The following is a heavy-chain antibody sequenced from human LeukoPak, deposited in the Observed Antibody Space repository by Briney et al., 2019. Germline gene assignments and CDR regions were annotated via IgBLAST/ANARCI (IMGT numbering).Heavy chain of an antibody. CDR1: GGTFSSYA. CDR3: ARGKDWFDP. J-gene: IGHJ5*02. CDR2: IIPILGIA. Sequence: ASVKVSCKASGGTFSSYAISWVRQAPGQGLEWMGRIIPILGIANYAQKFQGRVTITADKSTSTAYMELSSLRSEDAAVYYCARGKDWFDPWGQGTLVTVSS. V-gene: IGHV1-69*04.